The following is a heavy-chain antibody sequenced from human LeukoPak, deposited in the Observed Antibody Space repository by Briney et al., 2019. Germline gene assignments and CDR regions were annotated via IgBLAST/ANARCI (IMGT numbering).Heavy chain of an antibody. CDR3: ARVNQLQLARKQYYGMDV. D-gene: IGHD5-18*01. J-gene: IGHJ6*02. CDR2: ISVHDGKT. CDR1: GFTFIIYG. V-gene: IGHV1-18*01. Sequence: ASVKVSCKTSGFTFIIYGINWVRQAPGQGPEWMGWISVHDGKTKYAQKFHDRVSLTRDTSTRTAYMELRRLRSDDTAVYYCARVNQLQLARKQYYGMDVWGRGTTVTVSS.